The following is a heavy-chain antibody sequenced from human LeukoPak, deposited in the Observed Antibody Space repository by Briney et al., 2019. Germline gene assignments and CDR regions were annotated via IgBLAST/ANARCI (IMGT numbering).Heavy chain of an antibody. D-gene: IGHD6-19*01. CDR2: IYNSGNT. V-gene: IGHV4-59*01. CDR3: ARVSGSGWYYFDH. J-gene: IGHJ4*02. CDR1: GGSSTNYF. Sequence: PSETLSLTCTVSGGSSTNYFWSWVRQSPGKGLEWVGYIYNSGNTNYNPSLKSRVTISRDMSRNQSSLKLRSVTAADTAVYYCARVSGSGWYYFDHWGQGTLVTVSS.